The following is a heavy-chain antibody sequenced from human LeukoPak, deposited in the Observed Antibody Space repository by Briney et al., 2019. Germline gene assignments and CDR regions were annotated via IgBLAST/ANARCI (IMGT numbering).Heavy chain of an antibody. CDR1: GFTFSSYD. Sequence: PGRSLRLSCAASGFTFSSYDIHWVRQAPGKGLEWVSLISGDGGSTFYADSVKGRFTISRDNSKNSLYLQMNSLRSDDTALYYCARESESSGWYDYWGQGTLVTVSS. CDR3: ARESESSGWYDY. CDR2: ISGDGGST. V-gene: IGHV3-43*02. J-gene: IGHJ4*02. D-gene: IGHD6-19*01.